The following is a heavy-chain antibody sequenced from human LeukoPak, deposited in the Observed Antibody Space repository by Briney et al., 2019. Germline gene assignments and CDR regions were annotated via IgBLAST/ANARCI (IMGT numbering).Heavy chain of an antibody. CDR3: ARLNCSGGSCYSVDH. J-gene: IGHJ5*02. CDR2: IYYSGST. V-gene: IGHV4-30-4*08. CDR1: GGSISSGAYY. Sequence: SQALSLTCTVSGGSISSGAYYWSWIRQHPGKGLEWIGYIYYSGSTYYNPSLKSRVTISVDTYKNQFSLKLSSVTAADTAVYYCARLNCSGGSCYSVDHWGQGTLVTVSS. D-gene: IGHD2-15*01.